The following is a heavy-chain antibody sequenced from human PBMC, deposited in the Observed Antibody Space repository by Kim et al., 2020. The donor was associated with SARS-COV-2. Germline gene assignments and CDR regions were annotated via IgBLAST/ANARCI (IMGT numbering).Heavy chain of an antibody. V-gene: IGHV4-34*01. J-gene: IGHJ6*03. CDR2: INHGGST. CDR1: GGPFSGYY. Sequence: SETLSLTCAVYGGPFSGYYWSWIRQSSGKGLEWIGEINHGGSTNYNASLKSRVTISVDTSKNHFSLNLTSVTAADTAVYYCARGRGIIRNYYYYYMDVWG. CDR3: ARGRGIIRNYYYYYMDV. D-gene: IGHD1-20*01.